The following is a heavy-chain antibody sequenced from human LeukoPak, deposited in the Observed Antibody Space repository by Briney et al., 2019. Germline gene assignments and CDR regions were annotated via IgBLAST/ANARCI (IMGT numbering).Heavy chain of an antibody. J-gene: IGHJ4*02. CDR2: ISSGSSTI. CDR3: ARDGGHYDSSGYYYFDY. Sequence: GGSLRLSCAASGFTFSSYSMNWVRQAPGKGLEWVSSISSGSSTIYYADSVKGRFTVSRDNGKRSLYLHMNSLRAEDTAIYYCARDGGHYDSSGYYYFDYWGQGTLVTVSS. D-gene: IGHD3-22*01. V-gene: IGHV3-48*04. CDR1: GFTFSSYS.